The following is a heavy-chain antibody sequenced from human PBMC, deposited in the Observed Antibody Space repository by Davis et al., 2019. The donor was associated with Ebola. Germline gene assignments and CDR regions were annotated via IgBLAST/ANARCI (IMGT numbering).Heavy chain of an antibody. V-gene: IGHV3-74*01. CDR2: INSDGSST. CDR3: AIFGVASHDAFDI. CDR1: GFIFNEYW. J-gene: IGHJ3*02. D-gene: IGHD3-3*01. Sequence: GESLNISCSASGFIFNEYWMHWVRQVPGKGLVWVSHINSDGSSTTYADSVKGRFTISRDNAKNTLYLQMNSLRVEDTAIDYCAIFGVASHDAFDIWGQGTMVTVSS.